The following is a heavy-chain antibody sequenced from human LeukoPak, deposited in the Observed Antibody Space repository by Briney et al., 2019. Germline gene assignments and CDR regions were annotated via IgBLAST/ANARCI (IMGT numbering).Heavy chain of an antibody. CDR3: ARVYLERLTAGYFDH. J-gene: IGHJ4*02. V-gene: IGHV3-21*01. Sequence: GGSLRLSCAASGFTFSGYAMNWVRQAPGRGLEWVSSISSSSNYIYYPDSVKGRFTISRDNSKSTLYLQMNSLRDDDSAAYFCARVYLERLTAGYFDHWGQGTQVTVSP. D-gene: IGHD2-8*01. CDR2: ISSSSNYI. CDR1: GFTFSGYA.